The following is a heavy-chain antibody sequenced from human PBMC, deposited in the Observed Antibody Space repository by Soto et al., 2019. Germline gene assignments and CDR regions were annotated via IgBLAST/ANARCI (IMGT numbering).Heavy chain of an antibody. CDR2: FDPEGGEA. J-gene: IGHJ4*02. CDR3: ASSHQVVITNYYFDY. V-gene: IGHV1-24*01. Sequence: ASVKVSCKISGHTLTELSIHWVRQAPGKGLEWMGGFDPEGGEAIYAQKWHGRVTVTEDTVTGTAYMELRGLKSEDTAVYYCASSHQVVITNYYFDYWGQGTLVTVSS. CDR1: GHTLTELS. D-gene: IGHD3-22*01.